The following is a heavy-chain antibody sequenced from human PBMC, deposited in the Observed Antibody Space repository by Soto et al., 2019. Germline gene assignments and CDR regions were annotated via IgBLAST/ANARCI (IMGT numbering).Heavy chain of an antibody. CDR3: ARDLLGFGYAYGDV. D-gene: IGHD5-12*01. CDR2: IIPIDATV. J-gene: IGHJ6*01. Sequence: QVQLVQSGAEVKKPGSSVKVSCKASGGTFSNYALISWVRQAPGQGLEWMGGIIPIDATVNYAQKFQGRIAIPADEATTTAYMAMGSLRSEDTAVYYCARDLLGFGYAYGDVWGQGTTVTVSS. V-gene: IGHV1-69*12. CDR1: GGTFSNYA.